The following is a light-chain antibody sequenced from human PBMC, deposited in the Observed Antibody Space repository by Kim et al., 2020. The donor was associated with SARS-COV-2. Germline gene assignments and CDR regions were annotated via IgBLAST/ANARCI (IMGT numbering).Light chain of an antibody. Sequence: SYELTQPPSVSVSPGQTASITCSGDKLGDKYACWYQQKPGQSPVLVIYQDSKRPSGIPERFSGSNSGNTATLTISGTQAMDEADYYCQAWDSPYVVLGGGTQLTVL. CDR2: QDS. CDR1: KLGDKY. J-gene: IGLJ2*01. CDR3: QAWDSPYVV. V-gene: IGLV3-1*01.